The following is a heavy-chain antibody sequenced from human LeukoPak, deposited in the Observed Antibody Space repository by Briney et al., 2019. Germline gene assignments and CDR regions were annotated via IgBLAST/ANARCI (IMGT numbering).Heavy chain of an antibody. J-gene: IGHJ4*02. V-gene: IGHV4-59*01. CDR3: ARQGYSYGYGPEGYFDY. D-gene: IGHD5-18*01. CDR2: IYYSGST. CDR1: GGSISSYY. Sequence: SQTLSLTCTVSGGSISSYYWSWIRQPPGKGLEWIGYIYYSGSTNYNPSLKSRVTLSVDTSKNQFSLQLSSVTAADTAVYYCARQGYSYGYGPEGYFDYWGQGTLVTVSS.